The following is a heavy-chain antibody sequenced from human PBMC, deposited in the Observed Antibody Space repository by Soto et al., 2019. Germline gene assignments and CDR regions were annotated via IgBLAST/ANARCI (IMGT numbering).Heavy chain of an antibody. CDR1: GFTFSSYS. CDR3: ARDSYDFWSGYYLARYYYMDV. D-gene: IGHD3-3*01. Sequence: EVQLVESGGGLVKPGGSLRLSCAASGFTFSSYSMNWVRQAPGKGLEWVSSISSSSSYIYYADSVKGRFTISRDNAKNSLYLQMNSLRAKDTAVYYCARDSYDFWSGYYLARYYYMDVWGKGTTVTVSS. CDR2: ISSSSSYI. J-gene: IGHJ6*03. V-gene: IGHV3-21*01.